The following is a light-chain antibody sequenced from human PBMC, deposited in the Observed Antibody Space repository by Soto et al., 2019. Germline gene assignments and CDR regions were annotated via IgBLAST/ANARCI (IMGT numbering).Light chain of an antibody. CDR3: NSYAGSNIYV. V-gene: IGLV2-11*01. CDR1: SSDVGGYRY. Sequence: QSALTQPRSVSGSPGQSVTISCTGTSSDVGGYRYVSWYQHHPGKVPKLMMFDVSERPSGVPDRFSGSKSGNTASLSISGLQAEDEAYYYCNSYAGSNIYVFGTGTKLT. J-gene: IGLJ1*01. CDR2: DVS.